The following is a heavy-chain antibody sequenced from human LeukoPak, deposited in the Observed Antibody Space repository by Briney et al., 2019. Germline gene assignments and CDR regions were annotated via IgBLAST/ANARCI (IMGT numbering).Heavy chain of an antibody. J-gene: IGHJ4*02. CDR3: APLLVGATPYDY. CDR1: GFTFRSYG. V-gene: IGHV3-23*01. Sequence: GGTLRLSCAASGFTFRSYGMSWVRQAPGKGLEWVSAISGSGGSTYYADSVKGRFTISRDNSKNTLYLQMNSLRAEDTAVYYCAPLLVGATPYDYWGQGTLVTVSS. CDR2: ISGSGGST. D-gene: IGHD1-26*01.